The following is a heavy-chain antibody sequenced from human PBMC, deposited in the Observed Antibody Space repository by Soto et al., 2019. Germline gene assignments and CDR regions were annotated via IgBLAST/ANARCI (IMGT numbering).Heavy chain of an antibody. CDR3: AKNGVGYGDFDD. CDR1: GLTFSSYW. J-gene: IGHJ4*02. Sequence: VQLVESGGGLVQPGGSLRLSCAASGLTFSSYWMHWVRQPPGKGPAWVSRINSDGSATAYADSVRGRFTISRDNAKNTLYLQMDNLRVEDTAVYYCAKNGVGYGDFDDWGQGTLVTVSS. CDR2: INSDGSAT. D-gene: IGHD2-8*01. V-gene: IGHV3-74*01.